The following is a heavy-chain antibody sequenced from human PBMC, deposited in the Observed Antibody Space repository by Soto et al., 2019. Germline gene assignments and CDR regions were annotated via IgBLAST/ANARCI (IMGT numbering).Heavy chain of an antibody. CDR1: GYTFTSYG. CDR3: ARLRGDYDSIWGSYRLLDY. V-gene: IGHV1-18*01. Sequence: ASVKVSCKASGYTFTSYGITWVRQAPGQGLEWMGWISVYNGDTNYAQKLQGRVTMTTDSSTSTAYMELRSLRSDDTAVYYCARLRGDYDSIWGSYRLLDYWGQGTLVTVSS. D-gene: IGHD3-16*02. J-gene: IGHJ4*02. CDR2: ISVYNGDT.